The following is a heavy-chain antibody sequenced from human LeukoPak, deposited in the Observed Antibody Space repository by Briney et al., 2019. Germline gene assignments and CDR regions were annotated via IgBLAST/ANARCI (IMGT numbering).Heavy chain of an antibody. D-gene: IGHD4-17*01. Sequence: GGSLRLSFAASGLTFSSYSMNWVRQAPGKGLEWVSSISSSSSYIYYADSVKGRFTISRDNAKNSLYLQMNSLRAEDTAVYYCARDRDYGDYRWHYYYGMDVWGQGTTVTVSS. J-gene: IGHJ6*02. V-gene: IGHV3-21*01. CDR2: ISSSSSYI. CDR3: ARDRDYGDYRWHYYYGMDV. CDR1: GLTFSSYS.